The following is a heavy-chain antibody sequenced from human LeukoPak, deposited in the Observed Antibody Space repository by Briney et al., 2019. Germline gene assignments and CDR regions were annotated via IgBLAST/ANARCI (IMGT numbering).Heavy chain of an antibody. D-gene: IGHD2-2*01. CDR3: AGTSTTCCNY. V-gene: IGHV3-74*01. J-gene: IGHJ4*02. Sequence: GSLRLSCAASGFRLSGYWMHWVRQAPGKGLVWVSRISGDGSTTNYADSVKGRFTISRDNAKNTLYLQMNSLRADDSAVFYCAGTSTTCCNYWGQGTLVTVSS. CDR1: GFRLSGYW. CDR2: ISGDGSTT.